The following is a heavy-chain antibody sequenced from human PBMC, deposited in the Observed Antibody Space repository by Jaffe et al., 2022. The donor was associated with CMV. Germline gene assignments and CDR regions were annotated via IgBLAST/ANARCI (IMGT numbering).Heavy chain of an antibody. CDR1: GGSISSYY. D-gene: IGHD2-21*02. CDR3: ARRWGGGDALGAFDI. Sequence: QVQLQESGPGLVKPSETLSLTCTVSGGSISSYYWSWVRQPPGKGLEWIGYISYSGSTYYNPSLKSRVTISVDTSKNQLSLKLSSVTATDTAVYYCARRWGGGDALGAFDIWGQGTMVTVSS. V-gene: IGHV4-59*08. CDR2: ISYSGST. J-gene: IGHJ3*02.